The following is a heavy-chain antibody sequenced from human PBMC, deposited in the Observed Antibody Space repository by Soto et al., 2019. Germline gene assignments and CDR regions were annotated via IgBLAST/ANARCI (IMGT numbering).Heavy chain of an antibody. CDR1: GGSITRTDHY. J-gene: IGHJ4*02. CDR2: IYYSGTT. D-gene: IGHD5-12*01. Sequence: PSETLSLTCTVSGGSITRTDHYWTWVRQPPGKGLEWIGYIYYSGTTYYNPSLKSRVTLSVDTSKNQFSLKLASVTAADTATYYCARYIVPTIGGLDYWGQGTLVTVSS. V-gene: IGHV4-30-4*01. CDR3: ARYIVPTIGGLDY.